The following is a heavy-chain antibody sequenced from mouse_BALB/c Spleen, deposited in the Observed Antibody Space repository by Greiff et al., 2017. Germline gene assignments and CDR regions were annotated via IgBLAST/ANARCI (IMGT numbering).Heavy chain of an antibody. CDR3: ATRLRRGTWFAY. CDR2: IDPSDSYT. J-gene: IGHJ3*01. D-gene: IGHD2-2*01. V-gene: IGHV1-69*02. CDR1: GYTFNSYW. Sequence: QVQLKQPGAELVKPGASVKLSCKASGYTFNSYWMHWVKQRPGQGLEWIGEIDPSDSYTNYNQKFKGKATLTVDKSSSTAYMQLSSLTSEDSAVYYCATRLRRGTWFAYWGQGTLVTVSA.